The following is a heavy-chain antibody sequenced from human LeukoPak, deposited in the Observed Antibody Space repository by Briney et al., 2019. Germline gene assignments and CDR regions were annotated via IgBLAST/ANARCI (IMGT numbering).Heavy chain of an antibody. D-gene: IGHD6-13*01. CDR1: GGTFSNYA. V-gene: IGHV1-69*13. CDR3: AREGAAAGLKTFDY. J-gene: IGHJ4*02. Sequence: GASVKVSCKASGGTFSNYAISWVRQAPGQGLEWMGGIIPIFGTANYAQKFQGRVTITADESTSTAYMELSSLRSEDTAVYYCAREGAAAGLKTFDYWGQGTLVTVSS. CDR2: IIPIFGTA.